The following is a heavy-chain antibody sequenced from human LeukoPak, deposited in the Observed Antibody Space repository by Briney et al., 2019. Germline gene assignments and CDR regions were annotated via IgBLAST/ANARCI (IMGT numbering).Heavy chain of an antibody. J-gene: IGHJ4*02. Sequence: PSETLSLTCTVSGGSIGSASYYWGWIRQPPGKGLEWIASRYYSGHTYYNPSLMSRVTMSVDTSKNQFSLRLSSVTAADTAIYYCAREEYYYDSSGYYPFGYWGQGTLVTVPP. V-gene: IGHV4-39*02. CDR3: AREEYYYDSSGYYPFGY. CDR1: GGSIGSASYY. CDR2: RYYSGHT. D-gene: IGHD3-22*01.